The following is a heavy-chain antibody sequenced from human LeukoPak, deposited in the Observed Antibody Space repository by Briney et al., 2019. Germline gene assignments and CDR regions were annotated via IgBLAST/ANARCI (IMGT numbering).Heavy chain of an antibody. CDR3: ARGIRQPSGYYYYYYMDV. CDR1: GDSISGYY. D-gene: IGHD3-3*02. CDR2: TYYTGST. Sequence: SETLSLTCAVSGDSISGYYLSWVRQPPGKGLEWIGYTYYTGSTTYNPSLKSRVTISVDTSKNQFSLKLSSVTAADTAVYYCARGIRQPSGYYYYYYMDVWGKGTTVTVSS. J-gene: IGHJ6*03. V-gene: IGHV4-59*12.